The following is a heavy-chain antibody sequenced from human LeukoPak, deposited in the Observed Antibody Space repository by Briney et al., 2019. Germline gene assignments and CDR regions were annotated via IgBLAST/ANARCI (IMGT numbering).Heavy chain of an antibody. J-gene: IGHJ4*02. CDR3: TRESGAFSPFGF. CDR1: GGSITTTNW. V-gene: IGHV4-4*02. D-gene: IGHD1-26*01. CDR2: VHLNGAT. Sequence: SETLSLTCAVSGGSITTTNWWGWVRQPPGKGLEWIGEVHLNGATNYNPSLESRFSMSIDKSNNHLSLEVTSVTAADTAMYYCTRESGAFSPFGFWGQGTLVTVSS.